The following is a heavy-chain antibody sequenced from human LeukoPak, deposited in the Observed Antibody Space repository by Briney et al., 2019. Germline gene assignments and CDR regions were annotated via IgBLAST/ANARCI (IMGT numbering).Heavy chain of an antibody. Sequence: SETLSLTCTVSGGSISSYYWSWIRQPPGKGLEWIGYIYYSGSTNYNPSLKSRVTISVDTSKNQFSLKLSSVTAADTAVYYCARADSSGWSTFYYYYYMDVWGKGTTVTVSS. CDR2: IYYSGST. D-gene: IGHD6-19*01. J-gene: IGHJ6*03. V-gene: IGHV4-59*01. CDR3: ARADSSGWSTFYYYYYMDV. CDR1: GGSISSYY.